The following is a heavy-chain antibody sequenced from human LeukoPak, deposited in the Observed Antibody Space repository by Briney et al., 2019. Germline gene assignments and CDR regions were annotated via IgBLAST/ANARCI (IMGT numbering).Heavy chain of an antibody. CDR3: ARREGSLFDY. CDR2: IYHSGST. CDR1: GGSISSGGYS. Sequence: KSSETLSLTCAVSGGSISSGGYSWSWIRQPPGKGLEWIGYIYHSGSTYYNPSLKSRVTISVDRSKKQFSLKLSSVTAADTAVYYCARREGSLFDYWGQGTLVTVSS. V-gene: IGHV4-30-2*01. J-gene: IGHJ4*02.